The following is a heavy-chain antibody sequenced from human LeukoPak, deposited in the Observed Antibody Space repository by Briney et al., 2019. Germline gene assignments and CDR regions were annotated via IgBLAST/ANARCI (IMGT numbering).Heavy chain of an antibody. CDR2: IYYTGSTNI. V-gene: IGHV4-59*08. J-gene: IGHJ4*02. CDR1: GGSINAYY. CDR3: ARQGSVLKPYDF. Sequence: SETLSLTCTVSGGSINAYYWNWIRQPPGKGLEWIGYIYYTGSTNINYNPSLESRVTMSIDTSRNQFSLNLTSVTAADTAIYYCARQGSVLKPYDFWGQGALATVSS. D-gene: IGHD3-16*01.